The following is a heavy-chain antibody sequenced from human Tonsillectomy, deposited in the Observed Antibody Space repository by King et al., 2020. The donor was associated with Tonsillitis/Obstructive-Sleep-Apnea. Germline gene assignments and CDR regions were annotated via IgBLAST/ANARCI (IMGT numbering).Heavy chain of an antibody. D-gene: IGHD3-10*01. J-gene: IGHJ4*02. CDR3: ARGGEVRGAMRYYFDY. CDR1: GFTVSSNY. Sequence: EPLVQSGGGLVQPGGSLRLSCAASGFTVSSNYMSWVRQAPGKGLAWVSVIYSGGSTYYADSVKGRFTISRANSKNTLYLQMNSLRAEDTAVYYCARGGEVRGAMRYYFDYWGQGTLVTVSS. V-gene: IGHV3-66*01. CDR2: IYSGGST.